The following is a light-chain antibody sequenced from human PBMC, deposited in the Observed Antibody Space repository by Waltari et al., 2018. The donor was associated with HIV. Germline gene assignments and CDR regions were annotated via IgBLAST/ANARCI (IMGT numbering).Light chain of an antibody. V-gene: IGKV3-11*01. J-gene: IGKJ4*01. CDR3: QQRSKWPPLT. CDR1: QSVTTY. Sequence: DIVLTQSTATLSLSPGERATLSCRASQSVTTYLAWYQQKPGQAPMLLIYDASNSASGIPARFSGSGSGTDFTLTISSLEPEDFAVYYCQQRSKWPPLTFGGGTKVEIK. CDR2: DAS.